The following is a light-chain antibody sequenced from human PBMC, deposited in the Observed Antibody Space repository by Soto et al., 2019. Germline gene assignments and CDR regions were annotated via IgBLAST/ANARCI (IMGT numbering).Light chain of an antibody. CDR2: AAS. J-gene: IGKJ5*01. Sequence: DIQMTPSPSSLSASVGDRVTITCRASQSISSYLNWYQQKPGKAPKLLIYAASSLQSGVPSRFSGSGSGTDFTLTISSLQPEDFATYYCQQSYSTPQSTFGQGTRREIK. CDR3: QQSYSTPQST. CDR1: QSISSY. V-gene: IGKV1-39*01.